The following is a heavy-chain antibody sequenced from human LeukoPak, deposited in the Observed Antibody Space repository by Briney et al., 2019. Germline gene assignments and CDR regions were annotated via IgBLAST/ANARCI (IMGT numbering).Heavy chain of an antibody. CDR1: GFTFSSYS. CDR3: ARRTAMVTSRFLDY. J-gene: IGHJ4*02. CDR2: ISSSSSYI. D-gene: IGHD5-18*01. Sequence: PGGSLRLSCAASGFTFSSYSMNWVRQAPGKGLEWVSSISSSSSYIYYADSVKGRFTISRDNAKNSLYLQMNSLRAEDTAVYYCARRTAMVTSRFLDYWGQGTLVTVSS. V-gene: IGHV3-21*01.